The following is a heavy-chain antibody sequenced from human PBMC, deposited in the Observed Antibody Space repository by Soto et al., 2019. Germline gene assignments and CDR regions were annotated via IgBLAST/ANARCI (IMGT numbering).Heavy chain of an antibody. CDR1: GFTFSSYG. Sequence: PGGSLRLSCAASGFTFSSYGMHWVRQAPGKGLEWVAVISYDGSNKYYADSVKGRFTISRDNSKNTLYLQMNSLRAEDTAVYYCAKVITIFGVVISFGMDVWGQGTTVTVSS. CDR2: ISYDGSNK. J-gene: IGHJ6*02. CDR3: AKVITIFGVVISFGMDV. V-gene: IGHV3-30*18. D-gene: IGHD3-3*01.